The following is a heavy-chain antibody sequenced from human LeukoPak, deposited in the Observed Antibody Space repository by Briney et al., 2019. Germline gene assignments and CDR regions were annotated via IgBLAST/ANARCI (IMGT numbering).Heavy chain of an antibody. CDR2: ISGDGSTT. CDR3: ARVNYGGNFDY. D-gene: IGHD4-23*01. V-gene: IGHV3-74*01. J-gene: IGHJ4*02. Sequence: GGSLRLSCAASGFTFSSDWMHWVRQAPGKGLVWVSRISGDGSTTTYADSVKGRFTISRDNAKNTLYLQMNSLRSDDTAVYYCARVNYGGNFDYWGQGTLVTVSS. CDR1: GFTFSSDW.